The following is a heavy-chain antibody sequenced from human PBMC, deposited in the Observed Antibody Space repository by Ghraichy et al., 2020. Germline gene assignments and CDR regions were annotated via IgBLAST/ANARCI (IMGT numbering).Heavy chain of an antibody. CDR2: ISGRGATT. J-gene: IGHJ5*02. D-gene: IGHD1-1*01. CDR1: GFTFSSYA. Sequence: GESLNISCATSGFTFSSYAMSWVRQAPGKGLEWVSVISGRGATTYYADSVKGRFTISRDNSKNTMYLQMSSLRAGDTAVYFCAKGGDWNARNWFDPWGQGTLVTVSS. V-gene: IGHV3-23*01. CDR3: AKGGDWNARNWFDP.